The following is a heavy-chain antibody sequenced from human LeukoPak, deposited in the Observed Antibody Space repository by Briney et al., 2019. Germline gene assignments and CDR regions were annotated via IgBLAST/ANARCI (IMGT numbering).Heavy chain of an antibody. V-gene: IGHV4-34*01. Sequence: SETLSLTCALYGESFSGYFWSWIRQTPGKGLEWIGEINHGGNTRYNPSLKSRLAISIDTSVNQFSLNLNSVTAADSAVYYCARLAVMEVIDFDIWGQGTLVTVSS. D-gene: IGHD3-16*01. CDR3: ARLAVMEVIDFDI. J-gene: IGHJ3*02. CDR1: GESFSGYF. CDR2: INHGGNT.